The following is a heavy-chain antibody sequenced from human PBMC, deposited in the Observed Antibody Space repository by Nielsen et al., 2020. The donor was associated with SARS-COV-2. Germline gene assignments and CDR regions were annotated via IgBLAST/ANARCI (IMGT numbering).Heavy chain of an antibody. D-gene: IGHD1-26*01. Sequence: VRQAPGKGLEWVSSISSSSYIYYADSVKGRFTISRGNAKNSLYLQMNSLRAEDTAVYYCARDLSGSYYYYYYMDVWGKGTTVTVSS. V-gene: IGHV3-69-1*01. J-gene: IGHJ6*03. CDR3: ARDLSGSYYYYYYMDV. CDR2: ISSSSYI.